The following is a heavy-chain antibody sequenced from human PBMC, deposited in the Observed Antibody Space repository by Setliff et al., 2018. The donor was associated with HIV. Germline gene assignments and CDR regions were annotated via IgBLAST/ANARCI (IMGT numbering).Heavy chain of an antibody. CDR3: ARDSEWGSYIFWTFDI. V-gene: IGHV1-18*01. CDR2: ISAYNGNT. D-gene: IGHD1-26*01. CDR1: GYTFTSYG. J-gene: IGHJ3*02. Sequence: VASVKVSCKASGYTFTSYGISWVRQAPGQGLEWMGWISAYNGNTNYAQKLQGRVTMTTDTSTSTAYMELRSLRSDDTAVYYCARDSEWGSYIFWTFDIWGQGTIVTVSS.